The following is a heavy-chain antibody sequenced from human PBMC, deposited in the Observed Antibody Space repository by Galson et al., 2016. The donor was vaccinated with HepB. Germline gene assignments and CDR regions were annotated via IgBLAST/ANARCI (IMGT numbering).Heavy chain of an antibody. Sequence: SLRLSCAASGFTFSTAWMNWVRQAPGKGLEWVGRIKSKIDDETTDYAAPVKGRFTISRDDSTNTLYLQMNSLKTEDSAVYYCTAWPYSKTGLIDFWGQGTLVTVSS. J-gene: IGHJ4*02. CDR1: GFTFSTAW. D-gene: IGHD1-1*01. V-gene: IGHV3-15*07. CDR3: TAWPYSKTGLIDF. CDR2: IKSKIDDETT.